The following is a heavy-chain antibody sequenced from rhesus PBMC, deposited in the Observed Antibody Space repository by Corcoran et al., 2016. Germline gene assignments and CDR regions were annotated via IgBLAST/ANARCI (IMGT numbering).Heavy chain of an antibody. J-gene: IGHJ5-1*01. V-gene: IGHV4-169*02. CDR2: IYGSGSST. D-gene: IGHD1-26*01. CDR1: GGSISSSY. CDR3: ASEPNYGLNV. Sequence: QLQLQESGPGLVKPSETLSVTCAVSGGSISSSYWSWIRQAPGKGLEWIGYIYGSGSSTNYNPSLKSLVTLSVDTSKNQLSLKLSSVTAADTAVYYCASEPNYGLNVWGSGVLVTVSS.